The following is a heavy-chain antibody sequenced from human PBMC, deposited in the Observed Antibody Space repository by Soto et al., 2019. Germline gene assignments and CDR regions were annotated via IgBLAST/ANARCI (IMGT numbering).Heavy chain of an antibody. Sequence: QVQLVQSGAEVRKPGSSVKVSCKASGVTYNTFAVSWVRQAPGQGLEWMGEIIPVLGPAFYAQKFQGRVTITADKSTSTAYLELTSLRSEDTAVYYCVRAAKRYFDYWGQGTLVTVSS. CDR1: GVTYNTFA. CDR2: IIPVLGPA. CDR3: VRAAKRYFDY. D-gene: IGHD6-25*01. J-gene: IGHJ4*02. V-gene: IGHV1-69*06.